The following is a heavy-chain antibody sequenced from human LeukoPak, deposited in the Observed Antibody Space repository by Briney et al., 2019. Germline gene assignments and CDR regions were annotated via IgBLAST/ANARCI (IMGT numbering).Heavy chain of an antibody. CDR3: VRGPYGSGISNWFDP. Sequence: SETLSLTCTVSDGAIAGYSWSWIRQPPGKGLEWIGYIYYSGDTNYNPSLQSRVTVSVDTSKNQFSLKLTSVTAADTAVYYCVRGPYGSGISNWFDPWGQGTLVIVSS. CDR1: DGAIAGYS. J-gene: IGHJ5*02. D-gene: IGHD3-10*01. CDR2: IYYSGDT. V-gene: IGHV4-59*01.